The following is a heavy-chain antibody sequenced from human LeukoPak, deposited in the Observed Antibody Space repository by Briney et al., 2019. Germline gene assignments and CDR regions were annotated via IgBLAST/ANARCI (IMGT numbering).Heavy chain of an antibody. CDR2: ISYDGSNK. V-gene: IGHV3-30-3*01. D-gene: IGHD3-22*01. Sequence: PGGSLRLSCAASGFTFSSYAMHWVRQAPGKGLEWVAVISYDGSNKYYADSVKGRFTISRDNSKNTLYLQMNSLKTEDTAVYYCTTDLPYYYDSSGPTGVWGQGTMVTVSS. CDR1: GFTFSSYA. J-gene: IGHJ3*01. CDR3: TTDLPYYYDSSGPTGV.